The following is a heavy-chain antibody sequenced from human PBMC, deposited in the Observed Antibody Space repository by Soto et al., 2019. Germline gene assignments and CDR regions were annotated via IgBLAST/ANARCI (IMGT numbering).Heavy chain of an antibody. CDR2: IGTAGDT. CDR1: GFTFSSYD. Sequence: AGGSLRLSCAASGFTFSSYDMHWVRQATGKGLEWVSAIGTAGDTYYPGSVKGRFTISRENAKNSLYLQMNSLRAGDTAVYYCARVQRPYYDLWSGYYPLGYYYYYMDVWGKGTTVTVSS. CDR3: ARVQRPYYDLWSGYYPLGYYYYYMDV. J-gene: IGHJ6*03. V-gene: IGHV3-13*01. D-gene: IGHD3-3*01.